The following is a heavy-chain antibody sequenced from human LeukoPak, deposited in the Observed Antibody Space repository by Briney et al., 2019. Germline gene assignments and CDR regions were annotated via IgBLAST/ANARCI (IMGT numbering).Heavy chain of an antibody. V-gene: IGHV4-59*01. CDR2: IYYSGST. D-gene: IGHD6-19*01. Sequence: SETLSLTCTVSGGSISSYYWSWIRQPPGKGLEWIGYIYYSGSTNYNPSLKSRVTISVDTSKNQFSLKLSSVTAADTAVYYCARDSAVAGMDYWGQGTPVTVSS. CDR1: GGSISSYY. J-gene: IGHJ4*02. CDR3: ARDSAVAGMDY.